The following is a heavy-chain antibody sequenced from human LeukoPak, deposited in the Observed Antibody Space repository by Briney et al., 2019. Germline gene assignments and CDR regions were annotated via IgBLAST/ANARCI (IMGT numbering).Heavy chain of an antibody. V-gene: IGHV3-48*04. J-gene: IGHJ6*02. Sequence: GGSLRLSCAASGFTFSSYGMHWVRQAPGKGLEWVSYISSSGSTIYYADSVKGRFTISRDNAKNSLYLQMNSLRAEDTAVYYCARGVTHYYYGMDVWGQGTTVTVSS. CDR3: ARGVTHYYYGMDV. CDR2: ISSSGSTI. D-gene: IGHD5-18*01. CDR1: GFTFSSYG.